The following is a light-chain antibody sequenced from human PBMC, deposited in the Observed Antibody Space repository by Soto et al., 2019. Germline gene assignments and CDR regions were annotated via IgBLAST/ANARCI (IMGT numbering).Light chain of an antibody. V-gene: IGKV1-39*01. CDR1: QSVRSY. Sequence: DIQMTQSPSSQSASVGDRVTITCRASQSVRSYLNWYQQKPGKAPKVLMYGASTLQSGVPSRFSGSGSGTDFTLTISSLQHEDFATYYCQQSFNTPYTFGQGTKLEIK. J-gene: IGKJ2*01. CDR3: QQSFNTPYT. CDR2: GAS.